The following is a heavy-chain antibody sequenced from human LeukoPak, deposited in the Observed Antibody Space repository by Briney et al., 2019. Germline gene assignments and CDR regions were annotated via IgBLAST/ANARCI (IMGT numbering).Heavy chain of an antibody. J-gene: IGHJ6*03. V-gene: IGHV4-34*01. D-gene: IGHD2-21*01. CDR1: GGSFSGYY. CDR2: INHSGST. CDR3: ARETPYCGGDCYFMDV. Sequence: SETLSLTCAVYGGSFSGYYWSWIRQPPGKGLEWIGEINHSGSTNYNPSLKSRVTISVDTSKNQFSLKLSSVTAADTAVYYCARETPYCGGDCYFMDVWGKGTTVTVSS.